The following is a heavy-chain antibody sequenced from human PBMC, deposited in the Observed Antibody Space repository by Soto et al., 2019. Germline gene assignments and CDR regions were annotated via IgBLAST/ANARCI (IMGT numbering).Heavy chain of an antibody. J-gene: IGHJ3*02. CDR1: GGSVSSGSYY. Sequence: PSETLSLTCTVSGGSVSSGSYYWSWIRQPPGKGLEWIGYIYYSGSTNYNPSLKGRVTISVDTSKNQFSLKLSSVTAADTAVYYCARDRVWELLHAFDIWGQGTMVTVSS. D-gene: IGHD1-26*01. CDR2: IYYSGST. CDR3: ARDRVWELLHAFDI. V-gene: IGHV4-61*01.